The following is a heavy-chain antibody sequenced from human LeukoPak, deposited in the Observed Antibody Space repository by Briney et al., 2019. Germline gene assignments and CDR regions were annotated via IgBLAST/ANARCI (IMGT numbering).Heavy chain of an antibody. Sequence: PSETLSLTCTVSGYSISSGYYWGWIRQPAAKGLEWIGEIYHSGSTNYNPSLKSRVTISVDKSKNQFSLKLSSVTAADTAVYYCARVESGYYDIWGQGTMVTVSS. J-gene: IGHJ3*02. CDR2: IYHSGST. D-gene: IGHD1-26*01. V-gene: IGHV4-38-2*02. CDR3: ARVESGYYDI. CDR1: GYSISSGYY.